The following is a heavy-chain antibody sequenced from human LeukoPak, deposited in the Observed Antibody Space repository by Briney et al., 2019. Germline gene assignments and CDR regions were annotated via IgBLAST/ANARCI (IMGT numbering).Heavy chain of an antibody. CDR3: AKGYGSGSLYYYYYYGMDV. D-gene: IGHD3-10*01. V-gene: IGHV4-59*01. CDR1: GGSISSYY. CDR2: IYYSGST. Sequence: SETLSLTCTVSGGSISSYYWSWLRQPPGKGLEWLGYIYYSGSTNYNPSLKSRVTISVDTSKDQFSLKLSSVTAADTAVYYCAKGYGSGSLYYYYYYGMDVWGQGTTVTVSS. J-gene: IGHJ6*02.